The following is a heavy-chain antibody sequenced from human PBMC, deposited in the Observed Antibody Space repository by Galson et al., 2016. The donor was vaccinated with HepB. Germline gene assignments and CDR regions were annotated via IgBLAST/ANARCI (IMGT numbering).Heavy chain of an antibody. Sequence: SLRLSCAASGFPFSVYSMHWVRQAPGKGLEWLAVISYDGGNKYYADSVKGRFTISKDNSKNMLYLHMNSLRTEDTALYFCARRADRRRDFDYWGQGTLVTVSS. CDR2: ISYDGGNK. CDR1: GFPFSVYS. CDR3: ARRADRRRDFDY. J-gene: IGHJ4*02. V-gene: IGHV3-30-3*01.